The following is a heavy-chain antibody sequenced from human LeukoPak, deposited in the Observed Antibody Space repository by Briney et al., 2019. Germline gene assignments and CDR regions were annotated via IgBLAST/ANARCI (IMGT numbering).Heavy chain of an antibody. J-gene: IGHJ4*02. Sequence: GGSLRLSCAASGFTFSSYAMSWVRQAPGKGLEWVSAISGSGGSTYYADSVKGRFTISRDNSKNTLYLQMNSLRAEDTAAYYCAKDPYSGSYFDYWGQGTLVTVSS. CDR1: GFTFSSYA. D-gene: IGHD1-26*01. CDR2: ISGSGGST. CDR3: AKDPYSGSYFDY. V-gene: IGHV3-23*01.